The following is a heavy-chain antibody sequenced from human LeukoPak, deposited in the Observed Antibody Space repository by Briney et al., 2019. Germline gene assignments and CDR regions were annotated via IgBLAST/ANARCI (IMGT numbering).Heavy chain of an antibody. CDR1: GASISSDKW. Sequence: PSETLSLTCAVSGASISSDKWWSWVRQPPGKGLEWIREINHSGNTNYSPSLKSRVTMSTDKSKNEFSLRLTSVTAADTAVYYCARAGVWLPAVWGQGTLVTVSS. CDR3: ARAGVWLPAV. J-gene: IGHJ4*02. CDR2: INHSGNT. V-gene: IGHV4-4*02. D-gene: IGHD3-9*01.